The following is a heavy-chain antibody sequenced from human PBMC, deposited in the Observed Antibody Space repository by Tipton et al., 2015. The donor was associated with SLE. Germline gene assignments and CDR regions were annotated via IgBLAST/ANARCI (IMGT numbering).Heavy chain of an antibody. CDR1: GYTFGSYW. J-gene: IGHJ3*02. CDR2: FYPSESAS. D-gene: IGHD3-9*01. Sequence: QSGAEVKKSGESLKISCKASGYTFGSYWIAWVRQTPVKGLEWMGIFYPSESASRYSPSFQGQVTISADKSISTAFLQWSSLKASDTAMYYCARLRGENYDILTGYYPIWGQGTMVTVSS. V-gene: IGHV5-51*03. CDR3: ARLRGENYDILTGYYPI.